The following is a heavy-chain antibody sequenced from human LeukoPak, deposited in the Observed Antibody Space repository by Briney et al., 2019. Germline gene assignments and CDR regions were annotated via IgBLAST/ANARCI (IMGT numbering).Heavy chain of an antibody. Sequence: GESLKISCKGSGYSFNNYWIGWVRQMPGKGLEWMGIIYPGDSDTRYSPSFQGQVTISADKSISTAYLQWSSLKASDTAIYYWPRHISGNGPPANPFPPWGQGTLVTVS. CDR1: GYSFNNYW. CDR3: PRHISGNGPPANPFPP. V-gene: IGHV5-51*01. D-gene: IGHD1-14*01. J-gene: IGHJ5*02. CDR2: IYPGDSDT.